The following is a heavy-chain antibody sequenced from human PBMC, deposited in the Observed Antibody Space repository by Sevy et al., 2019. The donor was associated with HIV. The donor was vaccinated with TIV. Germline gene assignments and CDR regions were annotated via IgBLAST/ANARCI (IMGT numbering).Heavy chain of an antibody. J-gene: IGHJ4*02. V-gene: IGHV3-23*01. D-gene: IGHD2-8*01. CDR1: GFAFYEYS. CDR2: LAFGCGKI. Sequence: GGSLRLSCAASGFAFYEYSMSWIRQAPGKGLEWVATLAFGCGKINYADSVKGRFTISRDNSKNSFYLQMDNLRVEDTALYCCAREGCSRPNDYWGQGTRVTVSS. CDR3: AREGCSRPNDY.